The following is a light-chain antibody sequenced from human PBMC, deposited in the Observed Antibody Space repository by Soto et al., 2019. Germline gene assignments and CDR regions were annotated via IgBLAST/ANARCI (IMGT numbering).Light chain of an antibody. V-gene: IGKV1-39*01. CDR1: QSISSY. J-gene: IGKJ2*01. CDR2: AAS. CDR3: QQSYSTQYT. Sequence: DIQMTQSPSSLSASVGDRVTITCRASQSISSYLNWYQQKPGKAPKLLIYAASSLQSGVPSRFSCSGSGTDFTLTISSLQPEDFATYYCQQSYSTQYTFGQGTKLDIK.